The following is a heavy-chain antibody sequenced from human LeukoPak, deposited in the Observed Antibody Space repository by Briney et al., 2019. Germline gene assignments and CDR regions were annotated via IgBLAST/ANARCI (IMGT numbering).Heavy chain of an antibody. Sequence: GGSLRLSCAASGFTFSSYGMHWVRQAPGKGLEWVAFIRYDGSNKYYADSVKGRFTISRDNSKNTLYLQMNSLRAEDTAVYYCAKDRIVVVSAASDAFDIWGQGTMVTVSS. J-gene: IGHJ3*02. CDR2: IRYDGSNK. CDR1: GFTFSSYG. CDR3: AKDRIVVVSAASDAFDI. D-gene: IGHD2-2*01. V-gene: IGHV3-30*02.